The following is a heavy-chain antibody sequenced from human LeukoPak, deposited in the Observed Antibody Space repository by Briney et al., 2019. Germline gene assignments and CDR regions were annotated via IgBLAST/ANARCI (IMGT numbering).Heavy chain of an antibody. CDR2: ITPIFGTA. V-gene: IGHV1-69*13. CDR1: GGTFSSYA. CDR3: ARREVVVVAASYAFDI. Sequence: ASVKVSCKASGGTFSSYAISWVRQAPGQGLEWMGGITPIFGTANYAQKFQGRVTITADESTSTAYMELSSLRSEDTAVYYCARREVVVVAASYAFDIWGQGTMVTVSS. D-gene: IGHD2-15*01. J-gene: IGHJ3*02.